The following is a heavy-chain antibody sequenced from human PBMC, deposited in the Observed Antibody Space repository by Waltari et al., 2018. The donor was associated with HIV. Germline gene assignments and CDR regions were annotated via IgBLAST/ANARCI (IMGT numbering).Heavy chain of an antibody. CDR3: ARDWQQWLVRGGAFDI. CDR1: GYTFTGYY. Sequence: QVQLVQSGAEVKKPGASVKVSCKASGYTFTGYYMHWVGQAPGQGLEWMGWINPNSGGTNYAQKFQGRVTMTRDTSISTAYMELSRLRSDDTAVYYCARDWQQWLVRGGAFDIWGQGTMVTVSS. V-gene: IGHV1-2*02. J-gene: IGHJ3*02. D-gene: IGHD6-19*01. CDR2: INPNSGGT.